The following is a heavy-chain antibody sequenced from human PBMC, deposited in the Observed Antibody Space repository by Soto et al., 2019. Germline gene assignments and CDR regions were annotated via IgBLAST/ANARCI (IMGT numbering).Heavy chain of an antibody. CDR1: GGSISSGDYY. D-gene: IGHD3-9*01. CDR3: ARDGDYDILTGYYHRYGMDV. J-gene: IGHJ6*02. CDR2: IYYSGST. V-gene: IGHV4-31*03. Sequence: SETLSLTCTVSGGSISSGDYYWSWIRQHPGKGLEWIGYIYYSGSTYYNPSLKSRVTISVDTSKNQFSLKLSSVTAADTAVYYCARDGDYDILTGYYHRYGMDVWGQGTTVTVSS.